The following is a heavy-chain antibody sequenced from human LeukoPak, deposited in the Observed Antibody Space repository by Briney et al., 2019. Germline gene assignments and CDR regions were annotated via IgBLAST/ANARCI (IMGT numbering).Heavy chain of an antibody. CDR3: ARGGWYSDY. J-gene: IGHJ4*02. CDR1: GGSISTYY. CDR2: IYNSGST. V-gene: IGHV4-59*01. D-gene: IGHD6-19*01. Sequence: SETLSLTCTVSGGSISTYYWSWIRQPPGKGLEWIGYIYNSGSTKYNPSLKSRVTMSKDTSKNQFSLRLSSVTAADTAVYYCARGGWYSDYWGQGTLVTVSS.